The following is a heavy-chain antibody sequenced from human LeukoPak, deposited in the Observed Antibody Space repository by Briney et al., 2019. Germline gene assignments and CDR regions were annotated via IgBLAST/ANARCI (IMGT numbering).Heavy chain of an antibody. J-gene: IGHJ6*03. Sequence: GGSLRLSCAASGFTFSDYYMSWIRQAPGKGLEWVSYISSSGSTIYYADSVKGRFTISRDNAKNSLYLQMNSLRAEDTAVYYCARVQEQWLITGYYYYMDVWGKGTTVTVSS. D-gene: IGHD6-19*01. V-gene: IGHV3-11*04. CDR3: ARVQEQWLITGYYYYMDV. CDR2: ISSSGSTI. CDR1: GFTFSDYY.